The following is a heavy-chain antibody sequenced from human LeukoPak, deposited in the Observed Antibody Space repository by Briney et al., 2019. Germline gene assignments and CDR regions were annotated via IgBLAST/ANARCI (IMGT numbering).Heavy chain of an antibody. Sequence: SETLSLTCTVSGGSISSGGYYWSWIRQHPGKGLEWIGYIYYSGSTYYNPSLKSRVTISVDTSKNQFSLKLSSETAADTAVYYCARKVAYDLNFDYWGQGTLVTVSS. V-gene: IGHV4-31*03. CDR3: ARKVAYDLNFDY. CDR1: GGSISSGGYY. D-gene: IGHD5-12*01. J-gene: IGHJ4*02. CDR2: IYYSGST.